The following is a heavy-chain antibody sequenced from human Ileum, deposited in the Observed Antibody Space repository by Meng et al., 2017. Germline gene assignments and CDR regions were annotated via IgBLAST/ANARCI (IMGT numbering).Heavy chain of an antibody. V-gene: IGHV3-74*01. CDR3: VRDGPNYFDQ. CDR2: INSDGTGT. Sequence: EVQLVESGGGLVQPWGSLRLSCAASGFTFSGYWMHWFRQGTGKSLVWLSHINSDGTGTSYAESVRGRFTISRDNAKNTLYLQMNSLTVEDTAVYYCVRDGPNYFDQWGQGTLVTVSS. J-gene: IGHJ4*02. CDR1: GFTFSGYW.